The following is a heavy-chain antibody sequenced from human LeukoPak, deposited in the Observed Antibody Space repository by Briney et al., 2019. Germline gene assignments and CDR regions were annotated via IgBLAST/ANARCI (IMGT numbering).Heavy chain of an antibody. Sequence: PSQTLSLTCSVSGGSISGAYYWSWIRQHPGKGLEYFGYIYYSGTTYYNPSLQSRVTISVDTSKNQFSLKLNSVTAADTAVYYCARLVGAATDPFDYWGQGALVTVSS. D-gene: IGHD1-26*01. V-gene: IGHV4-31*03. CDR3: ARLVGAATDPFDY. J-gene: IGHJ4*02. CDR2: IYYSGTT. CDR1: GGSISGAYY.